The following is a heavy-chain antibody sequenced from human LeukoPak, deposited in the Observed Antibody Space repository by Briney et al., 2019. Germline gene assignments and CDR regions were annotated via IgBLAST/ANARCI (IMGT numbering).Heavy chain of an antibody. CDR2: IYPGDSDP. CDR1: GYSFTSYW. D-gene: IGHD5-12*01. Sequence: GASLKISCKGSGYSFTSYWIGWVRQMPGKGLEWMGIIYPGDSDPRYSPSFQGQVTISADKSISTAYLQWSSLKASDTAMYYCARVESGYDPTRGWFDPWGQGTLVTVSS. CDR3: ARVESGYDPTRGWFDP. J-gene: IGHJ5*02. V-gene: IGHV5-51*01.